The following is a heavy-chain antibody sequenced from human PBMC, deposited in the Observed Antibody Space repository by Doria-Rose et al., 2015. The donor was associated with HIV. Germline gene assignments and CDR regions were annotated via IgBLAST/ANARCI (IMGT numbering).Heavy chain of an antibody. D-gene: IGHD6-13*01. J-gene: IGHJ4*02. CDR2: MFSYDER. V-gene: IGHV2-26*01. CDR3: ARIKSSRWYHKYYFDF. CDR1: GVSLSSPGMG. Sequence: QVTLKESGPVLVKPTETLTLTCTVSGVSLSSPGMGVSRIRQPPGKALEWLANMFSYDERSYQTSLKSRLTISRGTSKGQVVLTMTDMDPVDTATYYCARIKSSRWYHKYYFDFWGQGTLVIVSA.